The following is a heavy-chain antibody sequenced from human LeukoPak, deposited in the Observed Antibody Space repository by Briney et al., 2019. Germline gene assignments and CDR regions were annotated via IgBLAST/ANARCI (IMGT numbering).Heavy chain of an antibody. Sequence: GASVKVSRKASGYTFTSYYIHWVRQAPGQGLEWMGIINPSGGSTSYAQKFQGRVTMTRDMSTSTVYMELSSLRSEDTAVYYCARGHFWSGYYFHDTFGIWGQGTLVTVSS. J-gene: IGHJ3*02. V-gene: IGHV1-46*01. CDR2: INPSGGST. CDR3: ARGHFWSGYYFHDTFGI. D-gene: IGHD3-3*02. CDR1: GYTFTSYY.